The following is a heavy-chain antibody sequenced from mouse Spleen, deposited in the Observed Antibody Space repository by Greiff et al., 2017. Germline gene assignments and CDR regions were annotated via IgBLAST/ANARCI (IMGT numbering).Heavy chain of an antibody. CDR2: ISSGGGNT. Sequence: EVQGVESGGGLVKLGGSLKLSCAASGFTFSSYAMSWVRQTPEKRLEWVATISSGGGNTYYPDSVKGRFTISRDNAKNTLYLQMSSLKSEDTAMYYCARTNWDDWYFDVWGAGTTVTVSS. J-gene: IGHJ1*01. CDR3: ARTNWDDWYFDV. CDR1: GFTFSSYA. D-gene: IGHD4-1*01. V-gene: IGHV5-9-3*01.